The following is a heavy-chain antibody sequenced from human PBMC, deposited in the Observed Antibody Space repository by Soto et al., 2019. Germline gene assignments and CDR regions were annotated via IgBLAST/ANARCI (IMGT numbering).Heavy chain of an antibody. D-gene: IGHD3-22*01. J-gene: IGHJ6*02. CDR1: GLTFSGSA. CDR3: TSSALIDYYYYYGMDV. Sequence: EVQLVESGGGLVQPGASLKLSCAASGLTFSGSAMHWVRQASGKGLEWVGRIRSKANSYATAYAASVKGRFTISRDDSKNTAYLQMNSLKTEDTAVYFCTSSALIDYYYYYGMDVWGQGTTVTVSS. CDR2: IRSKANSYAT. V-gene: IGHV3-73*02.